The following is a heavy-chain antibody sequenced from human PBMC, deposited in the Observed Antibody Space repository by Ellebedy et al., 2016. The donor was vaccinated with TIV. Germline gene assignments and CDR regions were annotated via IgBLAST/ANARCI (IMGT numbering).Heavy chain of an antibody. D-gene: IGHD3-3*01. V-gene: IGHV3-9*01. CDR3: VRDRGGPIFGLVIKSDGMDV. J-gene: IGHJ6*02. CDR2: ISWSGGSV. Sequence: SLKISCAASGFTFSDHHMDWVRQAPGKGLEWVSGISWSGGSVDYVDTVKGRFTISRDNGKNSLYLQMNSLRPEDTALYYCVRDRGGPIFGLVIKSDGMDVWGQGTTVTVSS. CDR1: GFTFSDHH.